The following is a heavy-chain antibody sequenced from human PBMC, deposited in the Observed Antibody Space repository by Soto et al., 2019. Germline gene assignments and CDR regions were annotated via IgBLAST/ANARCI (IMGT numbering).Heavy chain of an antibody. CDR3: AKDRRPGIAVAGRGEFDY. CDR2: ISGSGGST. J-gene: IGHJ4*02. Sequence: GGSLRLSCAASGFTFSSYAMSWVRQAPGKGLEWVSAISGSGGSTYYADSVKGRFTISRDNSKNTLYLQMNSLRAEDTAVYYCAKDRRPGIAVAGRGEFDYWGQGTLVTVSS. V-gene: IGHV3-23*01. CDR1: GFTFSSYA. D-gene: IGHD6-19*01.